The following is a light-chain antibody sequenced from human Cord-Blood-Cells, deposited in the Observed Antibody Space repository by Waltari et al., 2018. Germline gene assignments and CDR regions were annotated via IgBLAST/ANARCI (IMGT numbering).Light chain of an antibody. CDR3: SSYTSSSTWV. CDR1: RSDVGGYNN. Sequence: QSALTQPASVSGSPGQSITISCTGTRSDVGGYNNVSWYQQHPGKAPKLMIYEVSNRPSGVSNRFSGSKSGNTASLTISGLQAEDEADYYCSSYTSSSTWVFGGGTKLTVL. CDR2: EVS. J-gene: IGLJ3*02. V-gene: IGLV2-14*01.